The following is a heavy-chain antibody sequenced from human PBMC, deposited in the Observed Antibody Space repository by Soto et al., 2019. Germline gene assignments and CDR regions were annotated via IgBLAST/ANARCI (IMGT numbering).Heavy chain of an antibody. CDR3: ARDPLGGYYYGMDV. J-gene: IGHJ6*02. D-gene: IGHD3-16*01. V-gene: IGHV4-59*01. CDR2: IYYSGST. CDR1: GGSISSYY. Sequence: TSETLSLTCTVSGGSISSYYWSWIRQPPGKGLEWIGYIYYSGSTNYNPSLKSRVTISVDTSKNQFSLKLSSVTAADTAVYYCARDPLGGYYYGMDVWGQGTTVTVS.